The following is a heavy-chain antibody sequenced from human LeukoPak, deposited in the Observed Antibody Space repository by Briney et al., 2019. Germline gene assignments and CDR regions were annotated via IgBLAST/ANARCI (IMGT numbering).Heavy chain of an antibody. V-gene: IGHV3-23*01. CDR2: ISDSGSST. CDR1: GFTFRAYA. D-gene: IGHD4-17*01. CDR3: AKNTTVMDNWFDP. Sequence: PGGSLRLSCAASGFTFRAYAMSWVRQAPGKGLEWVSGISDSGSSTNYADSVKGRFTISRDNSKNTLYLQMNSLRAEETAVYYCAKNTTVMDNWFDPWGQGTLVTVSS. J-gene: IGHJ5*02.